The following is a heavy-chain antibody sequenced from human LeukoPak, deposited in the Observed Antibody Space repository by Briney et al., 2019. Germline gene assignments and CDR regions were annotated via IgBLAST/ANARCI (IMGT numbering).Heavy chain of an antibody. Sequence: SETLSLTCTVSGGSVSSRSHFWVWMRQPPGKGLEWIGSIYYDGRTYYKPSLRSRVTMSVDKSKNQLSLRLTSVTAADTAVYFCARSLDGDLPDSWGHGALVIVSS. V-gene: IGHV4-39*01. CDR1: GGSVSSRSHF. CDR3: ARSLDGDLPDS. D-gene: IGHD3-10*01. CDR2: IYYDGRT. J-gene: IGHJ5*01.